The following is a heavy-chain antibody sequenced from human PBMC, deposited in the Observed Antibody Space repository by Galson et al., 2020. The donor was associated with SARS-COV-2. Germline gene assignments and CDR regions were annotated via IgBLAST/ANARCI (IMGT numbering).Heavy chain of an antibody. CDR3: ARETDDHTSSWFDS. CDR2: ISYDGTTK. Sequence: GGSLRLSCAASGFTFGSSAMHSVRQAPGKGLEWLAIISYDGTTKYNSESVKGRFTISRDITKNTPYLQMNSLRPEDTAVYYCARETDDHTSSWFDSWGQGTLVTVSS. V-gene: IGHV3-30*04. D-gene: IGHD6-13*01. J-gene: IGHJ5*01. CDR1: GFTFGSSA.